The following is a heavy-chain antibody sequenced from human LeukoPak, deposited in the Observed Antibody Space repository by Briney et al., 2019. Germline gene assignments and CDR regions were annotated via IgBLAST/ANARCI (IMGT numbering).Heavy chain of an antibody. V-gene: IGHV1-8*03. CDR3: ARDIVGAIDY. Sequence: ASVKVSCKASGYTFTSYDINWVRQATGQGLEWMGLMNPNSGNTGYVQKFQGRVTITRNTSISTAYMELSSLRSEDTAVYYCARDIVGAIDYWGQGTLVTVSS. J-gene: IGHJ4*02. CDR2: MNPNSGNT. D-gene: IGHD1-26*01. CDR1: GYTFTSYD.